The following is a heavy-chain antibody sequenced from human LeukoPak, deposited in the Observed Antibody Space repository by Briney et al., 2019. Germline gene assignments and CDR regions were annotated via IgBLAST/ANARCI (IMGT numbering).Heavy chain of an antibody. V-gene: IGHV1-69*06. Sequence: ASVKVSCKASGGTFSSYAISWVRQAPGQGLEWMRGIIPIFGTANYAQKFQGRVTMTEDTSTDTAYMELSSLRSEDTAVYYCATLVVGRDGYNFGYWGQGTLVTVSP. D-gene: IGHD5-24*01. J-gene: IGHJ4*02. CDR3: ATLVVGRDGYNFGY. CDR1: GGTFSSYA. CDR2: IIPIFGTA.